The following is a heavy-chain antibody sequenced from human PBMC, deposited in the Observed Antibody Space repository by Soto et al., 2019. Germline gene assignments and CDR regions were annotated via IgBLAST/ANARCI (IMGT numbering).Heavy chain of an antibody. CDR1: GHIFTSSY. CDR3: ARDRAVTDLHYYYGMDV. D-gene: IGHD4-4*01. V-gene: IGHV1-46*01. CDR2: INPSGGRT. Sequence: ASVKVSCKASGHIFTSSYMHWVRQAPGQGLEWMGMINPSGGRTGYAQKFQGRVTMTRDTSTSIVYMELSGLTSEDTAVYYCARDRAVTDLHYYYGMDVWGQGTTVTVSS. J-gene: IGHJ6*02.